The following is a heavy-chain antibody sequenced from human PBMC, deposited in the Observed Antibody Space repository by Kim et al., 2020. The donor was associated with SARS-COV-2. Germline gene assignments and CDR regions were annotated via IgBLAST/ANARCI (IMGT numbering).Heavy chain of an antibody. CDR1: GFTFDDYA. Sequence: GGSLRLSCAASGFTFDDYAMHWVRQVPGKGLEWVSVISEDGDDTDYVDSVKGRFIVSRDNSKNSLYLQLNSLTTEDTALYYCAKVGYNGGWYFEYLPHLGQGTLVIVSS. CDR2: ISEDGDDT. CDR3: AKVGYNGGWYFEYLPH. J-gene: IGHJ1*01. V-gene: IGHV3-43*02. D-gene: IGHD6-19*01.